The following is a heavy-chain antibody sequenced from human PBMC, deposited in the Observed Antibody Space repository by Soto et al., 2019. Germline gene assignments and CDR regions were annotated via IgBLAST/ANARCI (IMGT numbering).Heavy chain of an antibody. J-gene: IGHJ5*02. Sequence: QVQLVESGGGVVQPGRSLRLSCAASGFTFSSYGMHWVRQAPGKGLEWVAVISYDGSNKYYADSVKGRFTISRDNSKNTLYLQMNSLRADDTAVYYCAKERITVTTYSNWFDPWGQGTLVTVSS. CDR1: GFTFSSYG. CDR3: AKERITVTTYSNWFDP. CDR2: ISYDGSNK. D-gene: IGHD1-20*01. V-gene: IGHV3-30*18.